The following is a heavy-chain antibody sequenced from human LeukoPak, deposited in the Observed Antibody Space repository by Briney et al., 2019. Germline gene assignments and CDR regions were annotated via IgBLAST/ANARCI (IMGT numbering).Heavy chain of an antibody. V-gene: IGHV3-7*01. D-gene: IGHD3-22*01. J-gene: IGHJ4*02. CDR1: GFTFSSYS. CDR3: ARDRYYDSFLDFDY. Sequence: GGSLRLSCAASGFTFSSYSMNWVRQAPGKGLEWVANIKQDGSEKYYVDSVKGRFTISRDNAKNSLYLQMNSLRAEDTAVYYCARDRYYDSFLDFDYWGQGTLVTVSS. CDR2: IKQDGSEK.